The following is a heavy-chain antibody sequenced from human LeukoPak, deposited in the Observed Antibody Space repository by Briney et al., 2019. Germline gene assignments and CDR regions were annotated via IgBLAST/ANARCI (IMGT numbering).Heavy chain of an antibody. CDR2: IWYDGSNR. D-gene: IGHD4-17*01. CDR1: GFTFSSYG. CDR3: ARDTGWYFDL. J-gene: IGHJ2*01. V-gene: IGHV3-33*01. Sequence: GGSLRLSCAASGFTFSSYGMHWVRQAPGKGLEWVAVIWYDGSNRYYADSVKGRFTISRDNAKNTVFLQMISLRAEDTAVYYCARDTGWYFDLWGRGTLVTVSS.